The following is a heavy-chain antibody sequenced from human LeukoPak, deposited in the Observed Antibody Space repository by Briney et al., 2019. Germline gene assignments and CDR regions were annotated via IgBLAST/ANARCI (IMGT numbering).Heavy chain of an antibody. CDR1: GFTFSSYS. J-gene: IGHJ4*02. D-gene: IGHD3-16*02. CDR2: ISSSSSYI. Sequence: GGSLRLSCAASGFTFSSYSMNWVRQAPGKGLEWVSSISSSSSYIYYADSVKGRFTISRDNAKNSLYLQMNSLRAEDTAVYYCAAYVWGSYRYDYWGQGTLVTVSS. CDR3: AAYVWGSYRYDY. V-gene: IGHV3-21*01.